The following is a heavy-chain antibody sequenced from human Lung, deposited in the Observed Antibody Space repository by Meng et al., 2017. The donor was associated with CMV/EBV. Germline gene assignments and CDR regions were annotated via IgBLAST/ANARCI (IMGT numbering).Heavy chain of an antibody. Sequence: SXTXSLXXTVSGGSITTYSWSWIRQPPGKRLEWIGYILYSGSTNYNPSLRSRVTISVDTSKNQFSLKLSSVTAADTAVYHCARTLGSAVGMGWFDPWGQGXLVTVSS. D-gene: IGHD6-13*01. CDR1: GGSITTYS. CDR2: ILYSGST. J-gene: IGHJ5*02. CDR3: ARTLGSAVGMGWFDP. V-gene: IGHV4-59*01.